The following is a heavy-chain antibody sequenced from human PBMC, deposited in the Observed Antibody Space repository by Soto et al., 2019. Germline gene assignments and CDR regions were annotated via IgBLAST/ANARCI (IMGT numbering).Heavy chain of an antibody. Sequence: ASVKVSCKASGYTFTSYGISWVRQAPGQGLEWMGWISAYNGNTNYAQKLQGRVTMTTDTSTSTAYMELRSPRSDDTAVYYCARVYCVWSGSNWFDSWGQGTLVTVSS. CDR1: GYTFTSYG. D-gene: IGHD3-3*01. V-gene: IGHV1-18*04. CDR2: ISAYNGNT. J-gene: IGHJ5*01. CDR3: ARVYCVWSGSNWFDS.